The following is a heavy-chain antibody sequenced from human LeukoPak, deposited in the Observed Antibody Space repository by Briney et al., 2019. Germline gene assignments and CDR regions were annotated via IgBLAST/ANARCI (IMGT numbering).Heavy chain of an antibody. CDR3: TRLVAGDCSADDGSDG. CDR2: IYTSGST. CDR1: GGSISSGSYY. V-gene: IGHV4-61*02. J-gene: IGHJ3*01. Sequence: SETLSLTCTVSGGSISSGSYYWSWIRQPAGKGLEWIGRIYTSGSTNYNPSLKSRVTISVDTSKNQFSLKLSSVTAGDMAVDYCTRLVAGDCSADDGSDGGGQGTIVTVSA. D-gene: IGHD2-21*02.